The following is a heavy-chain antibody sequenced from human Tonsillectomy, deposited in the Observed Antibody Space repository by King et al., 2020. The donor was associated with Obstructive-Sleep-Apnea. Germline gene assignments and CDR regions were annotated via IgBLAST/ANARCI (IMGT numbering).Heavy chain of an antibody. CDR1: GFTFSSYG. CDR3: AKDGDTAMVMSNWFDP. D-gene: IGHD5-18*01. J-gene: IGHJ5*02. V-gene: IGHV3-33*06. Sequence: VQLVESGGGVVQPGRSLRLSCAASGFTFSSYGMHWVRQAPGKGLEWVAVIWYDGSNKYYADSVKGRFTISRDNSKNTLYMQMNSLRPEDTAVYYCAKDGDTAMVMSNWFDPWGQGTLVTVSS. CDR2: IWYDGSNK.